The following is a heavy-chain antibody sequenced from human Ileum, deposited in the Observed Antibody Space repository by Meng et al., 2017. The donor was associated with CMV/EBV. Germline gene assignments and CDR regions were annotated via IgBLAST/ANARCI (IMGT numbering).Heavy chain of an antibody. CDR1: DASFSDFY. CDR2: IHPSGST. CDR3: ARGQDNHKGGVH. D-gene: IGHD1-14*01. Sequence: QLWGAGLLKPSETLSLTCDVYDASFSDFYWSWTRHLPGKGLEWIGEIHPSGSTHYNPPLESRVSISVHMSNNQFSLKVSSVTAADTAVYYCARGQDNHKGGVHWGQGTLVTVSS. J-gene: IGHJ4*02. V-gene: IGHV4-34*01.